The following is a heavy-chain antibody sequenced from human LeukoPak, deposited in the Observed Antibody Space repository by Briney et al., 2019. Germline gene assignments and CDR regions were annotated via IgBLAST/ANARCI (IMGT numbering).Heavy chain of an antibody. CDR3: AKDTSIGRYCTNGVCSPFDY. CDR1: GFTFSSYA. J-gene: IGHJ4*02. D-gene: IGHD2-8*01. CDR2: ISDTGATT. V-gene: IGHV3-23*01. Sequence: GGSLRLSCARSGFTFSSYAMSGVRQAPGKGLEWVSAISDTGATTYDGDSVKGRFTISIDNSRSTLYLQMNSLRAEDTALYYCAKDTSIGRYCTNGVCSPFDYWGQGTLVTVSS.